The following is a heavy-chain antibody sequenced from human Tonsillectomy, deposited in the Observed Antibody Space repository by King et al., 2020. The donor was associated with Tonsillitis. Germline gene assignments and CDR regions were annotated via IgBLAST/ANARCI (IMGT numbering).Heavy chain of an antibody. CDR2: IYTSGST. Sequence: QLQESGPGLVKPSQNLSLTCTVSGGSISSGSYYWSWIRQPAGKGLEWIGRIYTSGSTNYNPSLKSRVTISVDTSKNQFSLKLSSVTAADTAVYYCARLDPLNNEGVDDAFDIWGQGTMVTVSS. CDR1: GGSISSGSYY. V-gene: IGHV4-61*02. CDR3: ARLDPLNNEGVDDAFDI. D-gene: IGHD3-3*01. J-gene: IGHJ3*02.